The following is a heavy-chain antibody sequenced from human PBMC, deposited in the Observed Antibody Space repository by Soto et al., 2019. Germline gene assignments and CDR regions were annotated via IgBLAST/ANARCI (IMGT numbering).Heavy chain of an antibody. CDR1: GFTFSSYS. Sequence: GGSLRLSCAASGFTFSSYSMNWVRQAPGKGLEWVSYISSSSSTIYYADSVKGRFTISRDNAKNSLYLQMNSLRDEDTAVYYCARGGYYYDSSGIDYWGQGTLVTVSS. D-gene: IGHD3-22*01. CDR2: ISSSSSTI. V-gene: IGHV3-48*02. J-gene: IGHJ4*02. CDR3: ARGGYYYDSSGIDY.